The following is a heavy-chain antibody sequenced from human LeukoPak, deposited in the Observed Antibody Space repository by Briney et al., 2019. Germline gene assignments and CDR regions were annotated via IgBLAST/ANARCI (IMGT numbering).Heavy chain of an antibody. CDR1: GFTFSSYS. CDR2: ISSSSSYI. J-gene: IGHJ3*02. CDR3: ARDGYCSSTSCYGDPGAFDI. Sequence: GGTLRLSCAASGFTFSSYSLSWVRQAPGKGLEWVSSISSSSSYIYYADSVKGRFTISRDNAKNSLYLQMNSLRAEDTAVYYCARDGYCSSTSCYGDPGAFDIWGQGTMVTVSS. V-gene: IGHV3-21*01. D-gene: IGHD2-2*03.